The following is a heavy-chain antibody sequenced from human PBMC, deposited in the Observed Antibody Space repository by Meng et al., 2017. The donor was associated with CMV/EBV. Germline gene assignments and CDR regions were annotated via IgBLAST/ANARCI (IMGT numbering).Heavy chain of an antibody. J-gene: IGHJ4*02. CDR1: GGTSNTYA. Sequence: QVQLVQSGAEVKKPGSSVKVSCKASGGTSNTYAITWVRQAPGQGLEWMGRIIPVLGIAIYGQKFQGRVIITADKSTSTAYMKLSSLRSEDTAMYYCTRNGFPEGGYYFDYWGQGTLVTVSS. D-gene: IGHD2-15*01. CDR3: TRNGFPEGGYYFDY. V-gene: IGHV1-69*02. CDR2: IIPVLGIA.